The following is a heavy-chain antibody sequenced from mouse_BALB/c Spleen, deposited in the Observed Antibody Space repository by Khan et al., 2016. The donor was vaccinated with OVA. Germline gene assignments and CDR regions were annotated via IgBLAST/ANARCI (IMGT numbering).Heavy chain of an antibody. CDR3: AKEGAYYRSDGWFAY. V-gene: IGHV1-4*01. D-gene: IGHD2-14*01. CDR1: GYTFPTYT. Sequence: QVQLQQPGAELARPGASVKMSCKASGYTFPTYTIHWVKQRPGQGLEWIGYIIPSTDYTTYNQKFKDKATLTTDKSSSPAYMQLSSLTSDDSAVYYCAKEGAYYRSDGWFAYWGQGTLVTVSA. J-gene: IGHJ3*01. CDR2: IIPSTDYT.